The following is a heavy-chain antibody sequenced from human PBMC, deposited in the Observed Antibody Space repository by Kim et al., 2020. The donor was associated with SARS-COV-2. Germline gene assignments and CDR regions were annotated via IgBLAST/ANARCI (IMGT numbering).Heavy chain of an antibody. CDR1: GFTFRSYA. J-gene: IGHJ4*02. D-gene: IGHD6-19*01. CDR2: IYSGGSST. Sequence: GGSLRLSCAASGFTFRSYAMNWVRQAPGKGLEWVSAIYSGGSSTYYADSVKGRFTISRDNSKNTLYLQMNSLRAEDTAVYYCAKSVSGGFHLFDYWGQGTLVTVSS. CDR3: AKSVSGGFHLFDY. V-gene: IGHV3-23*03.